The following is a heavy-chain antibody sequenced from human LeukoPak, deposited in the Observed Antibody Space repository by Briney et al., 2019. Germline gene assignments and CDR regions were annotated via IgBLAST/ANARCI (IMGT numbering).Heavy chain of an antibody. CDR3: ARDRFTYYYDSSGYYYYYGMDV. V-gene: IGHV3-7*01. J-gene: IGHJ6*02. CDR2: INHNGNVN. CDR1: GFTFSSYW. Sequence: GGSLRLSCAASGFTFSSYWMNWARQAPGKGLEWVASINHNGNVNYYVDSVKGRFTISRDNAKNSLYLQMNSLRAEDTAVYYCARDRFTYYYDSSGYYYYYGMDVWGQGTTVTVSS. D-gene: IGHD3-22*01.